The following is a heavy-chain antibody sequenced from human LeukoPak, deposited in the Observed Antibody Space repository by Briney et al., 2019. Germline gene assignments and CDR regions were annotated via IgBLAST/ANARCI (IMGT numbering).Heavy chain of an antibody. J-gene: IGHJ6*03. Sequence: SETLSLICTVSGGSISSYYWSWIRQPPGKGLEWIGYIYYSGSTNYNPSLKSRVTISVDTSKNQFSLKLSSVTAADTAVYYCARVKYGDYYYYYMDVWGKGTTVTVSS. CDR3: ARVKYGDYYYYYMDV. V-gene: IGHV4-59*01. D-gene: IGHD4-17*01. CDR1: GGSISSYY. CDR2: IYYSGST.